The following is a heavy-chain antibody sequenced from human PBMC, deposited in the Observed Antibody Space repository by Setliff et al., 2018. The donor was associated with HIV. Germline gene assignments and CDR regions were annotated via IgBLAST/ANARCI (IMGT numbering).Heavy chain of an antibody. Sequence: ETLSLTCVVSGYSISSGYYWGWIRQPPGTGLEWIGSFYHSTTYYNPSLKSRVTISLDTSTNRFSLKLNSVTAADTAIYYCARQVGSQYSYWAYYFDSWGQGALVTVSS. CDR2: FYHSTT. CDR3: ARQVGSQYSYWAYYFDS. CDR1: GYSISSGYY. D-gene: IGHD5-18*01. V-gene: IGHV4-38-2*01. J-gene: IGHJ4*02.